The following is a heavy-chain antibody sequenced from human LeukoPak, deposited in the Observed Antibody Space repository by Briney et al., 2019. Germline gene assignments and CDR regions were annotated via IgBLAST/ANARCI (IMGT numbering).Heavy chain of an antibody. Sequence: ASVKVSCKASGGTFSSYAISWVRQAPGQGLEWMGWISAYNGNTNYAQKLQGRVTMTTDTSTSTAYMELRSLRSDDTAVYYCARAYCGGDCYSGDYFDYWGQGTLVTVSS. CDR3: ARAYCGGDCYSGDYFDY. CDR1: GGTFSSYA. J-gene: IGHJ4*02. D-gene: IGHD2-21*02. CDR2: ISAYNGNT. V-gene: IGHV1-18*01.